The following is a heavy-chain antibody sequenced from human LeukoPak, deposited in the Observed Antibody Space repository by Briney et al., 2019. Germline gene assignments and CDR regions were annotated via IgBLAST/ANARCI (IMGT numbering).Heavy chain of an antibody. CDR3: ARSSSPTPRLFIY. CDR1: GYTFSSYG. Sequence: ASVKVSCKASGYTFSSYGLSWVRQAPGQGLEWMGWVRVYGANINNAENFQGRVTTTTDTSTSTAYMELRNLTSDDTAVYYCARSSSPTPRLFIYWGQGTLVTVSS. D-gene: IGHD6-6*01. V-gene: IGHV1-18*01. CDR2: VRVYGANI. J-gene: IGHJ4*02.